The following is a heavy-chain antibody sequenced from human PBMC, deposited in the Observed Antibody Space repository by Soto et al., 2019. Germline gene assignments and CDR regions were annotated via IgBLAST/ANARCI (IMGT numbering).Heavy chain of an antibody. V-gene: IGHV3-48*03. CDR2: ISSDGATI. J-gene: IGHJ4*02. CDR1: GLPFSRFE. D-gene: IGHD3-16*01. Sequence: GGSLRLSCEVSGLPFSRFEVTLIRQAPGQGLEWVSSISSDGATIYYADSVKGRFTISRDNEKNLLYLQMNSLKGEDTATYYCVRVGIGARPYWGQGITVTVSS. CDR3: VRVGIGARPY.